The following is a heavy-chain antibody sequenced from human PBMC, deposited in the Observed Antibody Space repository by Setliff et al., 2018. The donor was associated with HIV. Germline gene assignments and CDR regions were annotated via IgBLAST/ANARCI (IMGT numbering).Heavy chain of an antibody. Sequence: ASVKVSCKASGYTLTNYGISWVRQAPGQGLEWMGWISADNGDTNSAQKFQGRVTMTRDTSISTAYMVLSRLRSDDTAVYYCARSDHSSSYYYNFDYWGQGTLVTVSS. D-gene: IGHD3-22*01. CDR1: GYTLTNYG. V-gene: IGHV1-18*01. CDR2: ISADNGDT. CDR3: ARSDHSSSYYYNFDY. J-gene: IGHJ4*02.